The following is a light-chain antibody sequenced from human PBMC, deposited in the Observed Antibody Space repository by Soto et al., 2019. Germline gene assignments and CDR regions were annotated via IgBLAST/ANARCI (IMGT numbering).Light chain of an antibody. V-gene: IGLV2-14*03. CDR2: DVS. J-gene: IGLJ2*01. Sequence: QSALTQPASVSGSPGESITISCTGTSSDVGAYNYVSWYQQHPGKAPKLMIYDVSNRPSGVSNRFSGSKSGNTASLTISGLHAEDEADYYCSSYTSTNSLFGGGTKVTVL. CDR3: SSYTSTNSL. CDR1: SSDVGAYNY.